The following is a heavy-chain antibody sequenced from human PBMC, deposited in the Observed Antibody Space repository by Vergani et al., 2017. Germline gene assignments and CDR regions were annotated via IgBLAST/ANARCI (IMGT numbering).Heavy chain of an antibody. D-gene: IGHD4-17*01. V-gene: IGHV4-34*01. CDR3: ASGWDFGDSR. CDR1: GGSFSGYY. J-gene: IGHJ4*02. Sequence: QVQLQQWGAGLLKPSETLSLTCAVYGGSFSGYYWSWIRQPPGKGLEWIGEINHSGSTNYNPSLKSRVTISVDTSKNQFSLKLSSVTAPDTAVYYCASGWDFGDSRWGQGTLVTVSS. CDR2: INHSGST.